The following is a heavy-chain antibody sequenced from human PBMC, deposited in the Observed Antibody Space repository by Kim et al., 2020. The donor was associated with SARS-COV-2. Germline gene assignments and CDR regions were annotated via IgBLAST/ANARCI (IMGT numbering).Heavy chain of an antibody. V-gene: IGHV3-30*18. CDR3: AKEKERVGVTSGWDYDGMDV. D-gene: IGHD3-16*01. CDR1: GFTFSSYG. CDR2: ISHDGSKK. J-gene: IGHJ6*04. Sequence: GGSLRLSCAASGFTFSSYGMHWVRQAPGKGLEWVALISHDGSKKYYADSVKGRFTISRDNSKNTLYLQMNSLRPEDTAVYYCAKEKERVGVTSGWDYDGMDVWGEGTTVTVSS.